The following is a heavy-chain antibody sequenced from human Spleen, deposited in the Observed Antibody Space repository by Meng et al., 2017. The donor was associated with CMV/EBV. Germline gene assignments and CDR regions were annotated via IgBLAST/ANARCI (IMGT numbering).Heavy chain of an antibody. Sequence: SETLSLTCAVYGGSFSGYYWSWIRQPPGKGLEWVGEIDHSGNSNSNPSLKSRLTLSLDTSKNHLSLRMTSVTAEDTAIYYCARVREHTSLGNYWFDPWGQGTLVTVSS. CDR1: GGSFSGYY. CDR2: IDHSGNS. CDR3: ARVREHTSLGNYWFDP. D-gene: IGHD3-16*01. V-gene: IGHV4-34*01. J-gene: IGHJ5*02.